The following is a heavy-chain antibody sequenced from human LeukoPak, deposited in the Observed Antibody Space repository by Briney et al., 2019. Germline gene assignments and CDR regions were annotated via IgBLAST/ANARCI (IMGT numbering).Heavy chain of an antibody. Sequence: GRSLRLACAASEFTFDDYAMHWVRQAPGKGLEWVSGISWNSGSIGYADSVKGRFTISRDNAKNSLYLQMNSLRAEDTALYYCAKDVKAAAGTLDAFDIWGQGTMVTVSS. J-gene: IGHJ3*02. CDR2: ISWNSGSI. V-gene: IGHV3-9*01. CDR3: AKDVKAAAGTLDAFDI. D-gene: IGHD6-13*01. CDR1: EFTFDDYA.